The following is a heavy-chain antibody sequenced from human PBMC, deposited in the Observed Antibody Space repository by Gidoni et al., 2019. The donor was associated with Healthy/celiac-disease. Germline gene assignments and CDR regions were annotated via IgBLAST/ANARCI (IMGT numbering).Heavy chain of an antibody. Sequence: QVQLVQSGAEVKKPGASVKVSCTASGYTFTSYDINWVRQATGQGLEWMGWMNPNSGNTGYAQKFQGRVTMTRNTSISTAYMELSSLRSEDTAVYYCAIPYDSSGSEGVFDPWGQGTLVTVSS. CDR1: GYTFTSYD. V-gene: IGHV1-8*01. J-gene: IGHJ5*02. CDR3: AIPYDSSGSEGVFDP. CDR2: MNPNSGNT. D-gene: IGHD3-22*01.